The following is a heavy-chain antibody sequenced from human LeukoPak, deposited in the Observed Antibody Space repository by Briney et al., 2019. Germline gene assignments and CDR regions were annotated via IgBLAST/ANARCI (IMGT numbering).Heavy chain of an antibody. CDR1: EFTFSSYA. D-gene: IGHD3-10*01. CDR3: ARSPDYGSGSRD. CDR2: ISSSSSYI. V-gene: IGHV3-21*01. Sequence: GGSLRLSCAASEFTFSSYAMSWVRQAPGKGLEWVSSISSSSSYIYYADSVKGRFTISRDNAKNSLYLQMNSLRAEDTAVYYCARSPDYGSGSRDWGQGTLVTVSS. J-gene: IGHJ4*02.